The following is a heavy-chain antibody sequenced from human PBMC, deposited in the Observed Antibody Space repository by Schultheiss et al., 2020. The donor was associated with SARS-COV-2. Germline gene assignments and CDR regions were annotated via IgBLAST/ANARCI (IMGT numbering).Heavy chain of an antibody. CDR1: GFTFSNYA. CDR2: IRRSDTHT. J-gene: IGHJ4*02. Sequence: GGSLRLSCAASGFTFSNYAMSWVRQAPGKGLEWVSSIRRSDTHTYYADSVKGRFTIYRDNSKNTLYLQMNSLRAEDTAVYYCARGPGGDYVGWGQGTLVTVSS. CDR3: ARGPGGDYVG. D-gene: IGHD4-17*01. V-gene: IGHV3-23*01.